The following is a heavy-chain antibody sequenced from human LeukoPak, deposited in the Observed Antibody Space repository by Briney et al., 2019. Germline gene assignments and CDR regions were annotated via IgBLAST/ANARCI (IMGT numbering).Heavy chain of an antibody. CDR3: ARGKMGWFGENYYYMDV. CDR2: IYYSGST. Sequence: PSETLSLTCTVSGGSISSSSYYWGWIRQPPGKGLEWIGSIYYSGSTYYNPSLKSRVTISVDTSKNQFSLKLSSVTAADTAVYYCARGKMGWFGENYYYMDVWGKGTTVTISS. V-gene: IGHV4-39*01. J-gene: IGHJ6*03. D-gene: IGHD3-10*01. CDR1: GGSISSSSYY.